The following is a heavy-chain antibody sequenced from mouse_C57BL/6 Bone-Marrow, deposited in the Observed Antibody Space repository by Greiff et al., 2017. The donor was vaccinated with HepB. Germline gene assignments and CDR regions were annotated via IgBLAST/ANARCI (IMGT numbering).Heavy chain of an antibody. CDR3: ARNYYSNRYWYFDV. CDR2: IYPGDGDT. J-gene: IGHJ1*03. Sequence: QVQLKESGPELVKPGASVKISCKASGYAFSSSWMNWVKQRPGKGLEWIGRIYPGDGDTNYNGKFKGKATLTADKSSSTAYMQLSSLTSEDSAVYFCARNYYSNRYWYFDVWGTGTTVTVSS. CDR1: GYAFSSSW. D-gene: IGHD2-5*01. V-gene: IGHV1-82*01.